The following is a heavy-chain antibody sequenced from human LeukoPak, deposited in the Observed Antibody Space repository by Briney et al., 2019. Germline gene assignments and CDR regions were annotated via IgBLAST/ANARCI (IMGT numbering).Heavy chain of an antibody. Sequence: ASVKVSCKASGYTFTGYYMHWVRQAPGQGLEWMGWISPNSGGTNYAQKFQGRVTMTRDTSISTAYMELSRLRSDDTAVYYCARWDGYNDGVDYWGQGTLVTVSS. CDR3: ARWDGYNDGVDY. D-gene: IGHD5-24*01. CDR2: ISPNSGGT. CDR1: GYTFTGYY. J-gene: IGHJ4*02. V-gene: IGHV1-2*02.